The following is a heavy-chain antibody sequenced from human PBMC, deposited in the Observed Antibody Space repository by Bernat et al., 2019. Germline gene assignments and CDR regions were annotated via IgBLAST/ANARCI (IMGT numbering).Heavy chain of an antibody. CDR2: IWDDGSNK. CDR3: ARHIGSCSGGSCSDWYFDL. V-gene: IGHV3-33*01. CDR1: GFTFRNFG. J-gene: IGHJ2*01. D-gene: IGHD2-15*01. Sequence: QVQLVESGGGVVQPGRSLRLSCAASGFTFRNFGMHWVHQPPGKGLEWVAIIWDDGSNKYYADSVKGRFTISRDNSRNTVYLQMNSLRAEDTAVYYCARHIGSCSGGSCSDWYFDLWGRGTLVTVSS.